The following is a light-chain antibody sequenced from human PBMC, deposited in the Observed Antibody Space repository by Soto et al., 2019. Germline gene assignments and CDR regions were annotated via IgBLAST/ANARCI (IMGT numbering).Light chain of an antibody. CDR2: GNT. CDR1: NSDIGAGYD. Sequence: QSMLTQPPSLSGAPGQRVTISCTGTNSDIGAGYDVNWYQQPPGTAPKLLIYGNTNRPSGVPDRFSGSKSDTSASLAITGLQAEDEADYYCQSYDSSLRGVVFGGGTQLTVL. CDR3: QSYDSSLRGVV. V-gene: IGLV1-40*01. J-gene: IGLJ7*01.